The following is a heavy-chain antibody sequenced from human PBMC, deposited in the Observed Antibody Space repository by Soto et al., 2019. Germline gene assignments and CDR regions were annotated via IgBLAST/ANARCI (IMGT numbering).Heavy chain of an antibody. D-gene: IGHD3-22*01. V-gene: IGHV1-18*01. Sequence: QVQLVQSGAEVKKPGASVKVSCKASGYSFTTYGISWVRQAPGQGLEWMGWVSTYADANLAQKFKGRVTMTTDTTTNTAYMELRSLTSDDTAVYYCARDYDTSKNDCFDPWGQGTLVTVSS. J-gene: IGHJ5*02. CDR1: GYSFTTYG. CDR2: VSTYADA. CDR3: ARDYDTSKNDCFDP.